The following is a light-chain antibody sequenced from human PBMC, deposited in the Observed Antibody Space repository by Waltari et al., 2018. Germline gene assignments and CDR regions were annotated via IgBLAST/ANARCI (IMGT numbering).Light chain of an antibody. V-gene: IGKV1-5*03. CDR2: KAS. J-gene: IGKJ1*01. CDR3: QQYSSEST. Sequence: DILMTQSPSTLSASVGDRVTITCRASQSISSWLAWYQQKPGKAPKLRIYKASSLESGVPSRFSGSGSGTEFTLTITSLQPDDFATYYCQQYSSESTFGQGTKVDIK. CDR1: QSISSW.